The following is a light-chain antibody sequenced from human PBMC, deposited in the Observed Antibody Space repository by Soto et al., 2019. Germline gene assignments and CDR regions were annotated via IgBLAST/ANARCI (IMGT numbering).Light chain of an antibody. CDR2: EVS. J-gene: IGLJ2*01. CDR3: SSYAGSNNL. V-gene: IGLV2-8*01. Sequence: QSVLTQPPSASGSPGQSVTISCTGTSSDVGGYNDVSWYQQHPGKAPKLMIYEVSKRPSGVPDRFSGSKSGNTASLTVSGLQAEDEADYYCSSYAGSNNLFGGGTKVTVL. CDR1: SSDVGGYND.